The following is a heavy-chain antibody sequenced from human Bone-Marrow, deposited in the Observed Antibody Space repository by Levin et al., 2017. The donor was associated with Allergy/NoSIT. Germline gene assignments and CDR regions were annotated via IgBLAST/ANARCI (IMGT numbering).Heavy chain of an antibody. D-gene: IGHD5-18*01. Sequence: GGSLRLSCAASGFTFSNYAMTWVRQAPGKGLEWVSTISGRGDNTYYAHSVKGRFTISRDNSKNTLYLQMNSLSAEDTAIYYCAKDQVDTSLPSNYYAMDVWGQGTTVTVSS. J-gene: IGHJ6*02. CDR1: GFTFSNYA. CDR2: ISGRGDNT. CDR3: AKDQVDTSLPSNYYAMDV. V-gene: IGHV3-23*01.